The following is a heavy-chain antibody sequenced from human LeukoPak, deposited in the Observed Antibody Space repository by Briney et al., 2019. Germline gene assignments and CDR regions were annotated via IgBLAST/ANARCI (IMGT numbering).Heavy chain of an antibody. CDR3: ARCGGGFYPGGAFDI. CDR2: MYSGGNT. D-gene: IGHD2-21*02. CDR1: GFTVSGNY. J-gene: IGHJ3*02. Sequence: GGSLRLSCAASGFTVSGNYMSWVRQAPGKGLEWVSIMYSGGNTHYADSVKGRFTISRDNSKNTLYLQMNSLSAEDTAVYYCARCGGGFYPGGAFDIWGQGTMVTVS. V-gene: IGHV3-53*01.